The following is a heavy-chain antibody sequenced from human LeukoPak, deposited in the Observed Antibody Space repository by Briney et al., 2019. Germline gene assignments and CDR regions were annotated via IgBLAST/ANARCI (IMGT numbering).Heavy chain of an antibody. CDR2: IKQDGSEK. J-gene: IGHJ6*02. Sequence: QTGGSLRLSCAASELTFTNYWMNWVRQVPGKGLEWVANIKQDGSEKYYVDFVKGRFTISRDKAKNSLYLQMNRLRAEDTAVYYRARDQGTYYNFLSGTNQNYGMDVWGQGTTVTVSS. CDR3: ARDQGTYYNFLSGTNQNYGMDV. D-gene: IGHD3-3*01. V-gene: IGHV3-7*03. CDR1: ELTFTNYW.